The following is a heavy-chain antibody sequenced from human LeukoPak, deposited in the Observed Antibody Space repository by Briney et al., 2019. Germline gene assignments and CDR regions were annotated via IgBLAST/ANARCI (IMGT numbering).Heavy chain of an antibody. Sequence: PGASVKVSCKASGYTFTSYDINWVRQATGQGLEWMGWISTYNVNTNYAQKLQGRVTMTTDTSTSTAYMELRSLRSDDTAVYYCARDQYYDSKGWFDPWGQGTLVTVSS. CDR2: ISTYNVNT. J-gene: IGHJ5*02. CDR3: ARDQYYDSKGWFDP. D-gene: IGHD3-22*01. CDR1: GYTFTSYD. V-gene: IGHV1-18*01.